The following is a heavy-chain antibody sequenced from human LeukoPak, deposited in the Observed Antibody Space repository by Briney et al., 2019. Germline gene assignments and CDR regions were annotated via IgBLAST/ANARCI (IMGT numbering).Heavy chain of an antibody. CDR3: AKDGSGGLTPGFHDAFDI. CDR1: GFTFSSYA. D-gene: IGHD3-10*01. CDR2: ISYDGSNK. J-gene: IGHJ3*02. Sequence: GGSLRLSCAASGFTFSSYAMHWVRQAPGKGLEWVAVISYDGSNKYYADSVKGRFTISRDNSKNTLYLQMNSLRAEDTAVYYCAKDGSGGLTPGFHDAFDIWGQGTMVTVSS. V-gene: IGHV3-30-3*01.